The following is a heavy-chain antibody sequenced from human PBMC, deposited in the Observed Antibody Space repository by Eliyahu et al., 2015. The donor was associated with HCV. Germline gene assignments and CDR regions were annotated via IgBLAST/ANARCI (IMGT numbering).Heavy chain of an antibody. CDR2: IHYSGST. J-gene: IGHJ5*02. D-gene: IGHD6-19*01. V-gene: IGHV4-59*01. CDR3: ASGGGGIAVAGTGGWFDP. Sequence: QVQLQESGPGLVKPSETLSLTCAXSGXSITXYXWSWIRQPPGKGLEWXGYIHYSGSTHXNPSLKSRVTISVDTSKNQFSLNLTSVTAADTAVYYCASGGGGIAVAGTGGWFDPWGQGTLVTVSS. CDR1: GXSITXYX.